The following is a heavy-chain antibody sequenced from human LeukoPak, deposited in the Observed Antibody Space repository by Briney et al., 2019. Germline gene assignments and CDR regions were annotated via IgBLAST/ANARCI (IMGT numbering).Heavy chain of an antibody. D-gene: IGHD3-10*01. CDR2: INHSGST. V-gene: IGHV4-34*01. Sequence: SETLSLTCAVYVGSFSGYYWSWIRQSPGKGLEWIGEINHSGSTNYNPSLKSRVTISVDTSKNQFSLKLSSVTAADTAVYYCARGRRVVRGLLYWHFDLWGRGTLVTVSS. CDR3: ARGRRVVRGLLYWHFDL. CDR1: VGSFSGYY. J-gene: IGHJ2*01.